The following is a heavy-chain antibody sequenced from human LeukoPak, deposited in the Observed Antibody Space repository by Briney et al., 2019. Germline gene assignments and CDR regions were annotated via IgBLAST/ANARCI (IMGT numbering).Heavy chain of an antibody. CDR1: GFIFSNYA. V-gene: IGHV3-23*01. J-gene: IGHJ3*02. D-gene: IGHD1-14*01. Sequence: PGGSLRLSCAASGFIFSNYAMSWVRQAPGKGLEWVSAIGGSGGNTYYADSVKGRFTISRDNSKNTLDLQMNSLRAEDTAVYYCARTLRLGTPRAFDIWGRGTMVTVSS. CDR3: ARTLRLGTPRAFDI. CDR2: IGGSGGNT.